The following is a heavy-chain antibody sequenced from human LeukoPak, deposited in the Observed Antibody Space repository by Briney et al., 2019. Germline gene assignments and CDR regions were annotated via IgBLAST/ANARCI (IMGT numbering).Heavy chain of an antibody. CDR2: ISSSSYI. CDR1: GFTFSGYS. J-gene: IGHJ4*02. CDR3: ARDLVVRYFDY. V-gene: IGHV3-21*01. Sequence: GGSLRLSCAASGFTFSGYSMNWVRQAPGKGLEWVSSISSSSYIYYADSVKGRFTISRDNAKNSLYLQMNSLRAEDTAVYYCARDLVVRYFDYWGQGTLVTVSS. D-gene: IGHD3-22*01.